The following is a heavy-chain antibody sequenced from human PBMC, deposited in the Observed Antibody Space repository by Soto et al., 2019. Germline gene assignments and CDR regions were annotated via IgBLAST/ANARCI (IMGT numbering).Heavy chain of an antibody. Sequence: EVQLLESGGGLVQPGGSLRLSCAASGFTFSSYAMSWVRQAPGKGLEWVSGISGSGGSTYYADSVKGRFTISRDNSKNARSLQMNSLRAEDTAVYYCAKASSCGPYFDYWGQGTLVTVSS. CDR3: AKASSCGPYFDY. V-gene: IGHV3-23*01. CDR2: ISGSGGST. J-gene: IGHJ4*02. D-gene: IGHD5-18*01. CDR1: GFTFSSYA.